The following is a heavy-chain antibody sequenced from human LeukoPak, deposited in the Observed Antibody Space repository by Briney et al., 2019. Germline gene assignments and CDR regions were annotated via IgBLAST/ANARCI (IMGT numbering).Heavy chain of an antibody. D-gene: IGHD3-22*01. CDR1: GFTFDDYA. CDR3: AKAPNGYYYDSSGYFDY. CDR2: ISWNSGSI. Sequence: GGSLRLSCAASGFTFDDYAMHWVRQAPGKGLEWVSGISWNSGSIGYADSVKGRFTISRDNAKNSLYLQMNSLRAEDTALYYCAKAPNGYYYDSSGYFDYWGQGTLVTVSS. V-gene: IGHV3-9*01. J-gene: IGHJ4*02.